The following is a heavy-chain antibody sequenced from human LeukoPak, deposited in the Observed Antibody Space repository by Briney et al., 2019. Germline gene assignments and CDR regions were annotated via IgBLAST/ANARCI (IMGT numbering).Heavy chain of an antibody. CDR3: ARQAVAGLNWFDP. J-gene: IGHJ5*02. V-gene: IGHV4-39*01. CDR2: IHYSGST. CDR1: GGSISSSSYY. Sequence: PSETLSLTCTVSGGSISSSSYYWGWIRQPPGKGLEWIGSIHYSGSTYYNPSLKSRVTISVDMSKNQFSLKLSSATAADTAVYYCARQAVAGLNWFDPWGQGTLVTVSS. D-gene: IGHD6-19*01.